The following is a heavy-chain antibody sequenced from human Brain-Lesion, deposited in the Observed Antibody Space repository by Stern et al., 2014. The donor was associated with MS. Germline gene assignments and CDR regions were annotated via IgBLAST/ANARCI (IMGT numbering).Heavy chain of an antibody. Sequence: QVQLVESGAEVKKPGASVKVSCKASGYTFTGYYMHWVRQAPGQGLEWVGWINPKSGGTNYAQKFQGWVTMTRDTSINTAYMELSRVRSDDTAVYYCATYYYDSTGYNDFWGQGTLVTVSS. D-gene: IGHD3-22*01. CDR2: INPKSGGT. J-gene: IGHJ4*02. CDR1: GYTFTGYY. V-gene: IGHV1-2*04. CDR3: ATYYYDSTGYNDF.